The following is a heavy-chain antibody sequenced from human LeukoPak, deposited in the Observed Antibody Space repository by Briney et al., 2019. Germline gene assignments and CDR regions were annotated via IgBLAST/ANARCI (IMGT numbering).Heavy chain of an antibody. V-gene: IGHV4-34*01. J-gene: IGHJ4*02. D-gene: IGHD3-9*01. CDR3: ARFDISTGYDY. CDR1: GGSFSGYY. Sequence: SETLSLTCAVYGGSFSGYYWSWIRQPPGKGLEWIGEINHSGSTNYNPSLKSRVTISVDTSKNQFSLKLSSVTAADTAVYYCARFDISTGYDYWGQGTLVTVSS. CDR2: INHSGST.